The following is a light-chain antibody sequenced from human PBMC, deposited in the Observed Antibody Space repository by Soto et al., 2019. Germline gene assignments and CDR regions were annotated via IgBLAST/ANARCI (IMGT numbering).Light chain of an antibody. CDR3: SSYTNHITYVV. CDR1: SSDIGNYNY. CDR2: EVS. J-gene: IGLJ2*01. Sequence: QSALTQPASVSGSPGQSITISCTGTSSDIGNYNYVSWYQQHPGKAPKLMIYEVSNRPSGVSNRFSGSKSGNTASLTISGLQAEDEADYFCSSYTNHITYVVFGGGTKLTVL. V-gene: IGLV2-14*01.